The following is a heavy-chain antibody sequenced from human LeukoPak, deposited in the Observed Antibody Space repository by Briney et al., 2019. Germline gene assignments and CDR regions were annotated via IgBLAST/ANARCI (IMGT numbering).Heavy chain of an antibody. V-gene: IGHV3-7*01. CDR2: IKQDGSEK. J-gene: IGHJ4*02. Sequence: GGSLRLSCAASGFTFSSYWTSWVRQAPGKGLEWVANIKQDGSEKYYVDSVKGRFTISRDKAKNSLYLQMNSLRAEDTAVYYCARGGGSSTFGYWGQGTLVTVSS. CDR1: GFTFSSYW. CDR3: ARGGGSSTFGY. D-gene: IGHD2-2*01.